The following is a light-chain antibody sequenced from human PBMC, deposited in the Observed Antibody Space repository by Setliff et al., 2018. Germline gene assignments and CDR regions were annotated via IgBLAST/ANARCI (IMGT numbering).Light chain of an antibody. CDR2: DVS. CDR1: NSDVGGYKY. CDR3: CSFTSSSTLPYV. V-gene: IGLV2-11*01. J-gene: IGLJ1*01. Sequence: QSALAQPRSVSGSPGQSVTISCTGTNSDVGGYKYVSWYQQHPGKAPRFMIYDVSKRPSGVPDRFSGSKSGNTASLTISGLQAEDEADYYCCSFTSSSTLPYVFGTGTKVTVL.